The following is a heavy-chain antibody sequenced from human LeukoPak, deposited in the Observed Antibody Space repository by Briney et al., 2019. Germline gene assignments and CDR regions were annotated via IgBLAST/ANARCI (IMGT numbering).Heavy chain of an antibody. CDR1: GFTFSTYA. Sequence: GGSLRLSCAASGFTFSTYAMSWVRQTPGKGLEWVSDISGAGDFTYYADSVEGRFTISRDNSKNTLSLQMNSLRADATAVYYCAKDLREQQLDYWGQGTLVTVSS. J-gene: IGHJ4*02. D-gene: IGHD6-13*01. CDR2: ISGAGDFT. V-gene: IGHV3-23*01. CDR3: AKDLREQQLDY.